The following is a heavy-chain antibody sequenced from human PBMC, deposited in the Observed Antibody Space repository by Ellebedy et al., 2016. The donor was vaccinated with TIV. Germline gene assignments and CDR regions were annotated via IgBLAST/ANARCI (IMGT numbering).Heavy chain of an antibody. J-gene: IGHJ3*02. V-gene: IGHV3-66*01. CDR2: MFIDSTT. CDR1: GLTVSSNY. CDR3: ARETFNDVDLDLWGLFDI. D-gene: IGHD1-7*01. Sequence: GGSLRLSCAASGLTVSSNYMSWVRQAPGKGLEWVSVMFIDSTTYYADSVKGRFTISRDSSKNTLYLQMKSLRAEDTGVYYCARETFNDVDLDLWGLFDIWGQGTMVTVSS.